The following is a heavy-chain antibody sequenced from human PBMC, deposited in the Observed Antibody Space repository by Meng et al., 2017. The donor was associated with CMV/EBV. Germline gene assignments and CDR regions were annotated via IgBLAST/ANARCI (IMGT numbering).Heavy chain of an antibody. CDR2: ISADNGET. Sequence: FTRYGITWVRQAPGQGLEWMGWISADNGETNFAQKFQGRVAMTTDTSTSTAYMELRSLTSDDTAVYYCARDKDSGTYLAGLTRLDPWGQGTLVTVSS. CDR1: FTRYG. D-gene: IGHD1-26*01. CDR3: ARDKDSGTYLAGLTRLDP. V-gene: IGHV1-18*01. J-gene: IGHJ5*02.